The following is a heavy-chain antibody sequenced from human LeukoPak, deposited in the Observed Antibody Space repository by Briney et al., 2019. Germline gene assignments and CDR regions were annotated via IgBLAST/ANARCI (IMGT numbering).Heavy chain of an antibody. Sequence: SETLSLTCAVYGGSFSGYYWSWIRQPPGKGLEWIGEINHGGSTNYNPSLKSRVTISVDTSKNQFSLKLSSVTAADTAVYYCARGRTGMVRGVTFYGMDVWGQGTTVTVSS. CDR3: ARGRTGMVRGVTFYGMDV. D-gene: IGHD3-10*01. CDR2: INHGGST. J-gene: IGHJ6*02. CDR1: GGSFSGYY. V-gene: IGHV4-34*01.